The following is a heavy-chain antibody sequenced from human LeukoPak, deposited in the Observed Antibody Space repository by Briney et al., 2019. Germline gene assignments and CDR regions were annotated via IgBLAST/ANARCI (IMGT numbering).Heavy chain of an antibody. V-gene: IGHV3-30*02. CDR2: IRSDGSNK. D-gene: IGHD3-10*01. Sequence: GGSLRLSCAASGFTLSSYAMHWVRQAPGKGLEWMAFIRSDGSNKYYADSVKGRFTISRDNSKNTLYLQMNSLRAEDTAVYYCARELSMVRGDPNWFDPWGQGTLVTVSS. CDR3: ARELSMVRGDPNWFDP. J-gene: IGHJ5*02. CDR1: GFTLSSYA.